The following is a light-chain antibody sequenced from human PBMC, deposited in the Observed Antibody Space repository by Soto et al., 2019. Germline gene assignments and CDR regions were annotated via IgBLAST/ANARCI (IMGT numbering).Light chain of an antibody. CDR2: YPS. CDR1: RSVSSNY. J-gene: IGKJ5*01. Sequence: EIVLTQSPGTLSLSPGERASLSCRASRSVSSNYLAWFQQKPGQAPRLLSSYPSSRATGIPDRFSGSGSGTDFTLTISRLEPEDFAVYYCHRYGSSPHTFGQGTRLEI. CDR3: HRYGSSPHT. V-gene: IGKV3-20*01.